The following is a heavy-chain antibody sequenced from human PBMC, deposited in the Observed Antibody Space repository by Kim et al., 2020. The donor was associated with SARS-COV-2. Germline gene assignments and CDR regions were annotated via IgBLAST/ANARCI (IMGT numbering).Heavy chain of an antibody. V-gene: IGHV1-69*04. CDR2: IIPMLDIV. Sequence: SVKVSCKASGGTFSNYAINWVRQAPGQGLEWMGRIIPMLDIVNYAQKFQGRVTITADKSTSTAYMELSSLGSDDTAVYYCAGLPDLSWFPNWGQGTLVTVSS. D-gene: IGHD6-13*01. J-gene: IGHJ4*02. CDR1: GGTFSNYA. CDR3: AGLPDLSWFPN.